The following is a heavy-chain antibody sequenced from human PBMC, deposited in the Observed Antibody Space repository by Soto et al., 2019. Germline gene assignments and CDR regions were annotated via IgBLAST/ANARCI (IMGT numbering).Heavy chain of an antibody. CDR3: ARSVPWFDP. CDR1: GYSFSSYT. CDR2: ISANNGVT. Sequence: QVQLVQSGAEVKKPGASVKVSCKASGYSFSSYTINWVRQAPGQGMEWMGWISANNGVTDFGQKFQDRLTLTTDPSTSTAYMALRRLTSDDTAIYYCARSVPWFDPWGQGTLVTVSS. V-gene: IGHV1-18*01. J-gene: IGHJ5*02.